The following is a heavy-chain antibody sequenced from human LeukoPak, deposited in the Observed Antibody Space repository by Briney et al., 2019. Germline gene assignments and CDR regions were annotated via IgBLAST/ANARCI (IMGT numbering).Heavy chain of an antibody. D-gene: IGHD3-22*01. Sequence: PSETLSLTCAVSGYSISSGYYWGWIRQPPGKRLEWIGSIYYSGSTHYNPSLKSRVTISVDTSKNQFSLRLSSVTAADTDVYYCARNDSSGYFDYWGQGTLVTVSS. V-gene: IGHV4-38-2*01. J-gene: IGHJ4*02. CDR2: IYYSGST. CDR3: ARNDSSGYFDY. CDR1: GYSISSGYY.